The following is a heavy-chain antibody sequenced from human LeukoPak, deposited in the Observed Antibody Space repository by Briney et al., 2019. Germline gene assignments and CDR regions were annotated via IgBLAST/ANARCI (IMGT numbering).Heavy chain of an antibody. D-gene: IGHD3-16*02. CDR3: ARDSSIMITFGGVIVENWFDP. J-gene: IGHJ5*02. CDR1: GYTFTSYA. CDR2: INAGNGNI. Sequence: GASVKVSCKASGYTFTSYAMHWVRQAPGQMLEWMGWINAGNGNIKYSQKFQGRVTITRDTSASTAYMELSSLRSEDTAVYYCARDSSIMITFGGVIVENWFDPWGQGTLVTVSS. V-gene: IGHV1-3*01.